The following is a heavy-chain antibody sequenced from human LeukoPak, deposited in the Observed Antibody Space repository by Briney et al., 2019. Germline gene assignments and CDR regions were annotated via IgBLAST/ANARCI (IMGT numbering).Heavy chain of an antibody. CDR2: ISGSGGST. Sequence: GGSLRLSCAASGFTFSSDAMSWVRQAPGKGLEWVSGISGSGGSTYYADSGKGRFTISRDNSKNTLYLQMNSLRAEDTAVYYCAKGGSGSYWSYGMDVWGQGTTVTVSS. D-gene: IGHD3-10*01. CDR1: GFTFSSDA. V-gene: IGHV3-23*01. J-gene: IGHJ6*02. CDR3: AKGGSGSYWSYGMDV.